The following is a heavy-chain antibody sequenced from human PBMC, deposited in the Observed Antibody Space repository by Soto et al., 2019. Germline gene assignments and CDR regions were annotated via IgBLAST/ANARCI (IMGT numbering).Heavy chain of an antibody. D-gene: IGHD3-16*01. CDR3: AKEGDRAYYYYYMDV. J-gene: IGHJ6*03. Sequence: GGSLRLSCAASVFTCSSYAMSWVRQARSKGLQCVLAFTGSFGSTFYADSVNGRFTISRDNSKNTLYLQMNSLRAEDTAVFYCAKEGDRAYYYYYMDVWGKGTTVTVS. CDR1: VFTCSSYA. V-gene: IGHV3-23*01. CDR2: FTGSFGST.